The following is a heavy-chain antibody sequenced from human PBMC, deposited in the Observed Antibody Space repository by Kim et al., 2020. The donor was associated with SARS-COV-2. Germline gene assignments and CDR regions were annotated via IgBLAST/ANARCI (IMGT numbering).Heavy chain of an antibody. D-gene: IGHD5-18*01. Sequence: SLKSRVTISVDTSKNQFSLKLGSVTAADTAVYYCATGGVNTAMAAQLPDYWGQGTLVTVSS. CDR3: ATGGVNTAMAAQLPDY. J-gene: IGHJ4*02. V-gene: IGHV4-59*09.